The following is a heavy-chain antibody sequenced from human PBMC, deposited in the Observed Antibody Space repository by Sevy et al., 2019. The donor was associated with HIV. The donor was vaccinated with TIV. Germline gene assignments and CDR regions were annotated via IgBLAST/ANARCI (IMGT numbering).Heavy chain of an antibody. Sequence: VGSLRLSCAASGFSLSDHAVSWVRQTPGKGLEWLAVISYNGRNQYYADSVKGRFTISKDDSKNTLYLQLNSLRAEDTAVYYCARFVGYCSGGRCSIIDFWGQGTLVTV. CDR3: ARFVGYCSGGRCSIIDF. CDR1: GFSLSDHA. V-gene: IGHV3-30*04. D-gene: IGHD2-15*01. J-gene: IGHJ4*02. CDR2: ISYNGRNQ.